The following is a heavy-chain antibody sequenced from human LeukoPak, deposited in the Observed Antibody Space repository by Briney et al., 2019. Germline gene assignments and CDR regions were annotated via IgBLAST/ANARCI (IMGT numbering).Heavy chain of an antibody. CDR1: GGSISSGGYY. J-gene: IGHJ6*03. CDR3: ARSRCSSTSCYPNYYYYYYMDV. Sequence: SQTLSLTCTVSGGSISSGGYYWSWIRQPPGKGLEWIGYIYHSGSTYYNPSLKSRVTISVDRSKNQFSLKLSSVTAADTAVYYCARSRCSSTSCYPNYYYYYYMDVWGKGTTVTVSS. CDR2: IYHSGST. V-gene: IGHV4-30-2*01. D-gene: IGHD2-2*01.